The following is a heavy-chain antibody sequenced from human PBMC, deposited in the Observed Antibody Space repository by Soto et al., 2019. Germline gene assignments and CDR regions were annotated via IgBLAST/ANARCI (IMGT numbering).Heavy chain of an antibody. J-gene: IGHJ6*02. CDR1: GFTFNIYA. D-gene: IGHD1-26*01. V-gene: IGHV3-23*01. CDR2: ISGSGGSM. Sequence: GGSLRLSCAASGFTFNIYAMSWVRQAPGKGLEWVSIISGSGGSMYYADSVKGRFTISRDNSKNTVYLQMNTLRAEDTAVYYCAKDWGRGGATADYYYALDVWGQGTTVTVSS. CDR3: AKDWGRGGATADYYYALDV.